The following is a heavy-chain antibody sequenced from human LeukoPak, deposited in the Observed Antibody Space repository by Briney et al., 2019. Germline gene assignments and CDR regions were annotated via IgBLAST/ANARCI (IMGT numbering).Heavy chain of an antibody. V-gene: IGHV4-34*01. CDR2: INHSGST. CDR3: ARGDGRAGVWY. Sequence: SETLSLTCAVYGGSFSGYYWSWIRQPPGKGLEWIGEINHSGSTNYNPSLKSRVTISVGTSKNQFSLKLSSVTAADTAVYYCARGDGRAGVWYWGQGTLVTISS. CDR1: GGSFSGYY. D-gene: IGHD3-16*01. J-gene: IGHJ4*02.